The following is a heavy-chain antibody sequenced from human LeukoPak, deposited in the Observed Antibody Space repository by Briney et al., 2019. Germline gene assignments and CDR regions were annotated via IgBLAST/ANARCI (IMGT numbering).Heavy chain of an antibody. V-gene: IGHV3-74*01. CDR2: VSGDGSKT. D-gene: IGHD2-2*01. CDR1: GFTFSDYY. CDR3: ARVRFCSSAGCYSFFDF. J-gene: IGHJ4*02. Sequence: PGGSLRLSCAASGFTFSDYYMHWVRQTPGKGLVLDSRVSGDGSKTDYADSVKGRFTIYRDNARNTLYLQMNSLRDEDTAVYYCARVRFCSSAGCYSFFDFWGQGTLVIVSS.